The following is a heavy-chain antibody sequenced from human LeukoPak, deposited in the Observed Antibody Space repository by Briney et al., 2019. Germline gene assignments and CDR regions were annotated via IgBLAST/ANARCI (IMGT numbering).Heavy chain of an antibody. CDR3: ARFLVGASYYYYGMDV. CDR2: ISGPANTI. V-gene: IGHV3-11*04. J-gene: IGHJ6*02. Sequence: GSLRLSCAASGFTFSDYYMTWIRQAPGRGLEWVSYISGPANTIYYADSVKGRFTISRDNAKNSLYLQMNSLRAEDTAVYYCARFLVGASYYYYGMDVWGQGTTVTVSS. D-gene: IGHD1-26*01. CDR1: GFTFSDYY.